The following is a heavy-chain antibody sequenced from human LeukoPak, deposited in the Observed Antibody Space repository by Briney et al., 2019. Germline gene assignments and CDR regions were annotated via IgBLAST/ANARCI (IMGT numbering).Heavy chain of an antibody. D-gene: IGHD1-26*01. J-gene: IGHJ5*02. CDR3: ARALGSSGSYDGPFDP. CDR2: IYYSRST. Sequence: SETLSLTCTVSGGSISSSIYYWGWIRQPPGKGLEWIGSIYYSRSTYYNPSRKSRVTISVDTSKNQFSLKLSSVTAADTAVYYCARALGSSGSYDGPFDPWGEGTLVTVSS. V-gene: IGHV4-39*07. CDR1: GGSISSSIYY.